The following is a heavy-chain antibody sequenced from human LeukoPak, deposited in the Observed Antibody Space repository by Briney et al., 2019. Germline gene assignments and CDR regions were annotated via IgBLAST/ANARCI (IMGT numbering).Heavy chain of an antibody. CDR3: MPGSGF. J-gene: IGHJ4*02. CDR1: GFTFNTFW. Sequence: PGGSLRLSCAGSGFTFNTFWMNWVRQAPGKGLEWVANINPDGSEKYLVDSVKGRFSISRDNANNLLYLQMSGLRAEDTAVYYCMPGSGFWGQGTLATVSS. V-gene: IGHV3-7*01. D-gene: IGHD5-12*01. CDR2: INPDGSEK.